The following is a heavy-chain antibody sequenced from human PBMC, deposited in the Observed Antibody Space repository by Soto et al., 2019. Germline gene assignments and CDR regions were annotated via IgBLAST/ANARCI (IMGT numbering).Heavy chain of an antibody. CDR1: GFTFGRHG. CDR2: IGSDGRRA. Sequence: QVQLVESGGGVVQPGGSLRLSCAASGFTFGRHGMHWVRQAPGKGLEWVAVIGSDGRRASYADSVMGRFTISRDYGQNTLYLAMNRLRVEETAVYYCARDDDYGDKGLDYWGQGTLVTVSS. D-gene: IGHD4-17*01. V-gene: IGHV3-33*01. J-gene: IGHJ4*02. CDR3: ARDDDYGDKGLDY.